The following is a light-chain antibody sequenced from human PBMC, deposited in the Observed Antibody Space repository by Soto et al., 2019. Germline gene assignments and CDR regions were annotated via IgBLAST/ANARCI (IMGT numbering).Light chain of an antibody. CDR3: QQYGSSST. V-gene: IGKV3-20*01. J-gene: IGKJ1*01. CDR2: GAA. CDR1: QSVRGSY. Sequence: PGERATLSCRASQSVRGSYLAWYRQKPGQAPRLLIFGAASRATGIPDRFSGRGSGTDFTLTISRLEPEDFAVYYCQQYGSSSTFGQGTKVEIK.